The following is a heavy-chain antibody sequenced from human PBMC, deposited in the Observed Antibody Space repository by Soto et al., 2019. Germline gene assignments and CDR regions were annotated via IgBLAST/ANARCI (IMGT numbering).Heavy chain of an antibody. CDR3: ARVSGTIYYYGMDV. J-gene: IGHJ6*02. CDR1: GDSVSSNSAA. CDR2: TYYRSKWYN. Sequence: SPTLSLTCAISGDSVSSNSAAWNWVRQSPSRGLEWLGRTYYRSKWYNNYGLSVKSRITINPDTSKNQFSLQLNSVTPEDTAVYYCARVSGTIYYYGMDVWGQGTTVTVSS. D-gene: IGHD1-1*01. V-gene: IGHV6-1*01.